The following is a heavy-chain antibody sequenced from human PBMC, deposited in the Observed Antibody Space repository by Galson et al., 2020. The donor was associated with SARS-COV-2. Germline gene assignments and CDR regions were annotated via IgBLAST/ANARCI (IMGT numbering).Heavy chain of an antibody. J-gene: IGHJ4*02. CDR2: MKQDGSEK. CDR3: ARDVIVVPAAIYFDY. D-gene: IGHD2-2*01. CDR1: GFTFSNYW. Sequence: QLGESLKISCAASGFTFSNYWMSWVRQAPGKGLEWVANMKQDGSEKYYVDSVRGRFTISRDNAKNSLYLQMNSLRVEDTAVYYCARDVIVVPAAIYFDYWGQGTLVTVSS. V-gene: IGHV3-7*01.